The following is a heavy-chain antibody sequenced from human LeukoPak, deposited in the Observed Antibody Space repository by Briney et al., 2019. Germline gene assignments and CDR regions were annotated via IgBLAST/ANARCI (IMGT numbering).Heavy chain of an antibody. D-gene: IGHD3-10*01. Sequence: SETLSLTCTVSGASIRTYYWSWIRQPAGKGLEWIGRISASGNTDHNPSLKSRVTMSVDTSKNQVSLNLNSVTAADTAVYYCASSLYYYTSGAGFDYWGQGTPVTVSA. V-gene: IGHV4-4*07. CDR2: ISASGNT. CDR3: ASSLYYYTSGAGFDY. J-gene: IGHJ4*02. CDR1: GASIRTYY.